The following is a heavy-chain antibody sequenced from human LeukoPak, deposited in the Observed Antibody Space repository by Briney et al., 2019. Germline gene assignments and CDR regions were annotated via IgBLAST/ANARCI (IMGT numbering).Heavy chain of an antibody. CDR2: IYHSGST. CDR1: GGSISSGGYS. D-gene: IGHD4-17*01. CDR3: ARGGHDYGDFDY. J-gene: IGHJ4*02. Sequence: PSQTLSLTCAVSGGSISSGGYSWSWLRQPPGKGLEWIGYIYHSGSTYYNPSLKSRVTISVDRSKNQFSLKLSSVTAADTAVYYRARGGHDYGDFDYWGQGTLVTVSS. V-gene: IGHV4-30-2*01.